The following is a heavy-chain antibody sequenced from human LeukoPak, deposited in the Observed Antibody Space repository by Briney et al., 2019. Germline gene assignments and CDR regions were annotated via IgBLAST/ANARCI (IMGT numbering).Heavy chain of an antibody. D-gene: IGHD2-15*01. CDR3: ARLLCSGGSCYSGSGYFDY. CDR1: GGSISSSSYY. V-gene: IGHV4-39*07. J-gene: IGHJ4*02. Sequence: SETLSLTCTVSGGSISSSSYYWGWIRQPPGKGLEWIGSIYYSGSTNYNPSLKSRVTMSVDTSKNQFSLNLSSVTAADTAVYYCARLLCSGGSCYSGSGYFDYWGQGTLVTVSS. CDR2: IYYSGST.